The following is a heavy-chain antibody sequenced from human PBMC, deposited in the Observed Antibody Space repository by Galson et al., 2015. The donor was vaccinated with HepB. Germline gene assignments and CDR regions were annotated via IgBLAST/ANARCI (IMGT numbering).Heavy chain of an antibody. CDR3: TSRHRGETDF. Sequence: SLRLSCAVSGFSVSDHSMDWVRQAPGKGVEGVGRMKNSPQGDTTEYAAFVRGRFSISRDDSKNSVYLQMSNLKIEDTALYYCTSRHRGETDFWGQGTMVTVSS. V-gene: IGHV3-72*01. J-gene: IGHJ4*02. CDR1: GFSVSDHS. CDR2: MKNSPQGDTT.